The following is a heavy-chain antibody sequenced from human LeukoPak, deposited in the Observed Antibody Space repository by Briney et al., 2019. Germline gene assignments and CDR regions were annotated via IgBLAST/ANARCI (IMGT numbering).Heavy chain of an antibody. J-gene: IGHJ5*02. CDR3: ARAPDMVRGVSLEFDP. CDR2: IYHSGST. V-gene: IGHV4-38-2*01. D-gene: IGHD3-10*01. CDR1: GYSISSGYY. Sequence: SETLSLTCDVSGYSISSGYYWGWIRQPPGKGLEWIGSIYHSGSTYYNPSLKSRVTISVDTSKNQFSLKLSSVTAADTAVYYCARAPDMVRGVSLEFDPWGQGTLVTVSS.